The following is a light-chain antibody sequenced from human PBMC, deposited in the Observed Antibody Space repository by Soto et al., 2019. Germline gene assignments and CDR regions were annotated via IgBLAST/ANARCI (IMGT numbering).Light chain of an antibody. J-gene: IGKJ4*01. CDR3: QQRSDWRWLT. Sequence: EIVLTQSPATLSLSPGERATLSCRASQSVSNSLAWYQQKPGQAPRLLIYDVSNRAAGIPARFSGSGSGTDFNLTISSLEPEDFAVYFCQQRSDWRWLTFGGGTKVQIK. CDR1: QSVSNS. CDR2: DVS. V-gene: IGKV3-11*01.